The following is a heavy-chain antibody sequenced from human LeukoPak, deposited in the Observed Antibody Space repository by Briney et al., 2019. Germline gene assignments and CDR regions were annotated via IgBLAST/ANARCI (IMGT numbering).Heavy chain of an antibody. CDR2: INHSGST. J-gene: IGHJ5*02. V-gene: IGHV4-34*01. CDR1: GVSFSGYY. Sequence: SETLSLTCAVYGVSFSGYYLSWIRQPPGKGLEWIGEINHSGSTNYNASLKSRVTVSVDSSRNQFSLRLRSVTAADTAVYYCAPRGDIEHSYGYGKWFDPWGQGTRVTVSS. CDR3: APRGDIEHSYGYGKWFDP. D-gene: IGHD5-18*01.